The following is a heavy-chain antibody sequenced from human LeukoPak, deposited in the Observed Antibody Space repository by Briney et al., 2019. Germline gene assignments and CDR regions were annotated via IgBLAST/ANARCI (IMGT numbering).Heavy chain of an antibody. CDR3: ARDGRSGYEDL. CDR2: MYGSGTTT. V-gene: IGHV4-4*07. J-gene: IGHJ5*02. CDR1: GGSMKNYY. D-gene: IGHD5-12*01. Sequence: SETLSLTCNVSGGSMKNYYWTWIRQSAGKGLEWIGRMYGSGTTTNQNPSLEGRVTMSVDTSKNQFSLDLSSVTAADTAIYYCARDGRSGYEDLWGPGTLVTVSS.